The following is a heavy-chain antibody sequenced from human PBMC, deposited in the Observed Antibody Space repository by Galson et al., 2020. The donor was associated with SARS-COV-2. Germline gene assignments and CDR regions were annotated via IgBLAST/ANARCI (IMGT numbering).Heavy chain of an antibody. Sequence: KIGESLKISCAASGFTFSDYYMSWIRQAPGKGLEWVSYISSSGSTIYYADSVQGRFTISRDNAKNSLYLQMNSLRAEDTAVYYCARSDYSNYPDYYYYGMDVWGQGTTVTVSS. CDR2: ISSSGSTI. J-gene: IGHJ6*02. CDR1: GFTFSDYY. CDR3: ARSDYSNYPDYYYYGMDV. V-gene: IGHV3-11*01. D-gene: IGHD4-4*01.